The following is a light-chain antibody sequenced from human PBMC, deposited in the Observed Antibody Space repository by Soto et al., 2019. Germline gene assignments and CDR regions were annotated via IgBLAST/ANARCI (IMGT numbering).Light chain of an antibody. CDR3: QQYGSSPPYT. Sequence: EIVLTQSPGTLSLSPGERATLSCRASQSVSSSYLAWYQQNPGQAPRLLIYGASSRATGIPDRCSGSGSETDFTLTISRLEPEDFAVYYCQQYGSSPPYTFGQGTKLEIK. CDR2: GAS. CDR1: QSVSSSY. J-gene: IGKJ2*01. V-gene: IGKV3-20*01.